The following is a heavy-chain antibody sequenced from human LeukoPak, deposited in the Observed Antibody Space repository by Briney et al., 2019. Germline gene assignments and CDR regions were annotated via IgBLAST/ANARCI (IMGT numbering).Heavy chain of an antibody. D-gene: IGHD6-19*01. J-gene: IGHJ4*02. CDR3: ARFLSGSGWYGFDY. V-gene: IGHV3-7*01. Sequence: TGGSLRLSCAASGFTFSSYAMSWVRQAPGKGLEWVANIKQDGSEKYYVDSVKGRFTISRDNAKNSLYLQMNSLRAEDTAVYYCARFLSGSGWYGFDYWGQGTLVTVSS. CDR2: IKQDGSEK. CDR1: GFTFSSYA.